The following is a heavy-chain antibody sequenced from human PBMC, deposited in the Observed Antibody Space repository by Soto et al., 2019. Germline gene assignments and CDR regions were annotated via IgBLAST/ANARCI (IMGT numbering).Heavy chain of an antibody. D-gene: IGHD5-12*01. Sequence: EVQLVESGGGLVQPGGSLRLSCAASGFTFSSYSMNWVRQAPGQGLEWVSYISSSSSTIYYADSVKGRFTISRDNAKNSLYLQMNSLRAEDTAVYYCARPDSGYDRPPFYYWGQGSLVTVSS. CDR2: ISSSSSTI. V-gene: IGHV3-48*01. CDR3: ARPDSGYDRPPFYY. CDR1: GFTFSSYS. J-gene: IGHJ4*02.